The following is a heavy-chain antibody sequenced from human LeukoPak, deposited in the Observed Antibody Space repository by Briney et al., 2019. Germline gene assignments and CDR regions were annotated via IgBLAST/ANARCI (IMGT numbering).Heavy chain of an antibody. CDR3: ARSAAAGMIFDY. Sequence: PSETLSLTCAVSGYSISSGYYWGWIRQPPGKGLEWIGSIYHSGGTYYNPSLKSRVTISVDTSKNQFSLKLSSVTAADTAVYYCARSAAAGMIFDYWGQGTLVTVSS. J-gene: IGHJ4*02. CDR1: GYSISSGYY. D-gene: IGHD6-13*01. V-gene: IGHV4-38-2*01. CDR2: IYHSGGT.